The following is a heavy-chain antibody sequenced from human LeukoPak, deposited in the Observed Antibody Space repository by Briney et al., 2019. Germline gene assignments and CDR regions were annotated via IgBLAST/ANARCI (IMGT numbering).Heavy chain of an antibody. J-gene: IGHJ4*02. V-gene: IGHV3-21*01. D-gene: IGHD3-9*01. CDR2: ISSSSSYI. CDR3: AREDILTGYYFDY. Sequence: PGGSLRLSCAASGFTFSSYSMNWVRQAPGKGLEWVSSISSSSSYIYYADSVKGRFTISRDNAKNTLYLQMNSLRAEDTAVYYCAREDILTGYYFDYWGQGTLVTVSS. CDR1: GFTFSSYS.